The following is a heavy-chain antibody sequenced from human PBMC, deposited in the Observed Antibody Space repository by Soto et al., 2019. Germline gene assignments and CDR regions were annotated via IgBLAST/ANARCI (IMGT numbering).Heavy chain of an antibody. D-gene: IGHD1-26*01. J-gene: IGHJ4*02. V-gene: IGHV3-33*01. Sequence: PGGSLRLSCAASGFTFSSYGMHWVRQVPGKGLEWVAVIWYDGSNKYYADSVKGRFTISRDNSKNTLYLQMNSLRAEDTAVYYCARVIVGATNYFDYWGQGTLVTVSS. CDR3: ARVIVGATNYFDY. CDR1: GFTFSSYG. CDR2: IWYDGSNK.